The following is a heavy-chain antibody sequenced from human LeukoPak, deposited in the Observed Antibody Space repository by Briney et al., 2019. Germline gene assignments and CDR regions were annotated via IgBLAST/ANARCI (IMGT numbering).Heavy chain of an antibody. J-gene: IGHJ4*02. CDR3: AKGGKWELLPYDY. Sequence: PGGSLRLSCVASGFTFSSYAMSWVRQAPGKGLEWVSAISGSGGSTYYADSVKGRFTISRDNSKNTLYLQMNSLRAEDTAVYYCAKGGKWELLPYDYWGQGTLVTVSS. CDR1: GFTFSSYA. D-gene: IGHD1-26*01. V-gene: IGHV3-23*01. CDR2: ISGSGGST.